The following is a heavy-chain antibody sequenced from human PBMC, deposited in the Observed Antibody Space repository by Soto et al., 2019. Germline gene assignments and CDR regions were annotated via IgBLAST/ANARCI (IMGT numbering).Heavy chain of an antibody. V-gene: IGHV1-69*13. CDR2: IIPIFGTT. Sequence: ASVKVSCKASGGTFNSYAISWVRQAPGQGLEWMGGIIPIFGTTDYAQKFQGRVTITADESTSTAYMELRSLRSEGTAVYYCARSLGAYCGGDCYSGMDVWGQGTTVTVSS. J-gene: IGHJ6*02. CDR3: ARSLGAYCGGDCYSGMDV. CDR1: GGTFNSYA. D-gene: IGHD2-21*02.